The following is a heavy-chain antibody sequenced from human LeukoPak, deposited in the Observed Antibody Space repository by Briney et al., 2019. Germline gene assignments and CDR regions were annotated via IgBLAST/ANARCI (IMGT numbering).Heavy chain of an antibody. CDR1: GGSISSRIYY. CDR3: ARLVPVSTVPGDDH. Sequence: ASETLSLTCTVSGGSISSRIYYWTWIRQSPGEGLEWIGSFYYGESPHYNPSLKSRVTISVDTSKSQFSLRLTSVTAADKAVYFCARLVPVSTVPGDDHWGQGTLVIVSS. CDR2: FYYGESP. D-gene: IGHD4-17*01. J-gene: IGHJ4*02. V-gene: IGHV4-39*01.